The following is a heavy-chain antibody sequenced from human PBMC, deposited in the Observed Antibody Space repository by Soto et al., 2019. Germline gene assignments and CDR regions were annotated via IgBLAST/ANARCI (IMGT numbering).Heavy chain of an antibody. Sequence: RGESLKISCKGSGYSFTSYWISWVRQMPGKGREWMGRIDPSDSYTNYSPSFQGHVTISADKSISTAYLQWSSLKASDTAMYYCARPLPPDSYDSSVGAFDVWGQGTMVTVSS. V-gene: IGHV5-10-1*01. CDR3: ARPLPPDSYDSSVGAFDV. J-gene: IGHJ3*01. CDR1: GYSFTSYW. D-gene: IGHD3-22*01. CDR2: IDPSDSYT.